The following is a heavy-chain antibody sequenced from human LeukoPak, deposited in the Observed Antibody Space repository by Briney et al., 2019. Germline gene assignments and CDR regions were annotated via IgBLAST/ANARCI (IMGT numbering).Heavy chain of an antibody. CDR2: IYYSGRT. D-gene: IGHD3-16*02. J-gene: IGHJ4*02. V-gene: IGHV4-39*01. Sequence: SETLSLTCTVSGGSISSSSYHSGWIRQPPGEGLEWIGSIYYSGRTYYDPSLKSRVTISVDTSKNQFSLKLSSVTAADTAVYYCARQVDDYVWGSYRLDYWGQGTLVTVSS. CDR3: ARQVDDYVWGSYRLDY. CDR1: GGSISSSSYH.